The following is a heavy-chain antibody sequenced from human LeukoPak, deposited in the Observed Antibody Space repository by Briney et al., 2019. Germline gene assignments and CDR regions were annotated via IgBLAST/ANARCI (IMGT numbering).Heavy chain of an antibody. J-gene: IGHJ4*02. Sequence: GGSLRLSCAAPGFTFSSYAMSWVRQAPGKGLEWVSAISGSGGSTYYADSVKGRFTISRDNSKNTLYLQMNSLRAEDTALYHCARGGDGGYVLFDYWGQGTLVTVSS. CDR1: GFTFSSYA. D-gene: IGHD5-12*01. V-gene: IGHV3-23*01. CDR2: ISGSGGST. CDR3: ARGGDGGYVLFDY.